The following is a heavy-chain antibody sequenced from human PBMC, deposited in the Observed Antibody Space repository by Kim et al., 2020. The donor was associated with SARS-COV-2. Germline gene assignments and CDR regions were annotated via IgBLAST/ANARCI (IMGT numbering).Heavy chain of an antibody. D-gene: IGHD1-1*01. CDR1: GFTFSSYA. J-gene: IGHJ4*02. Sequence: GGSLRLSCAASGFTFSSYAMIWVRQAPGKGLEWVSIDSGGGGDTLHADSGKGRFTISRDNSKDTVYLQMNSLRAEDTAVYYCATDWNHFDYWGQGTQVTASS. CDR3: ATDWNHFDY. V-gene: IGHV3-23*01. CDR2: DSGGGGDT.